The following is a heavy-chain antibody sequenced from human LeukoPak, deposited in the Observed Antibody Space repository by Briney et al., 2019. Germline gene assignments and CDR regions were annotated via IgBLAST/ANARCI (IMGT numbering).Heavy chain of an antibody. CDR3: ARGKVDFAF. CDR2: IKYDGNEK. J-gene: IGHJ4*02. D-gene: IGHD3-9*01. CDR1: GFTFSSHW. V-gene: IGHV3-7*01. Sequence: GGSLRLSCAASGFTFSSHWMNWVRQAPRKGLEWVANIKYDGNEKYYVDSVKGRFTISRDNAKNSVYLQMNSLTAADTAVYYCARGKVDFAFWGQGTLVTVSS.